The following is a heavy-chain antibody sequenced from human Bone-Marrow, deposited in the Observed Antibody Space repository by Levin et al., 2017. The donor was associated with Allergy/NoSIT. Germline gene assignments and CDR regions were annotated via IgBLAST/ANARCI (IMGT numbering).Heavy chain of an antibody. CDR2: LYQSGST. CDR3: ARGFDLCSEDDCYPSTFDY. J-gene: IGHJ4*02. Sequence: PSETLSLTCTVSGGSIGSGGYSWSWIRQPPGKDLEWIGYLYQSGSTNYNPALKSRVTISKDKSKNQFSLRLTSVTAADTAVYYCARGFDLCSEDDCYPSTFDYWGQGTVVTVSS. V-gene: IGHV4-30-2*01. CDR1: GGSIGSGGYS. D-gene: IGHD2-21*02.